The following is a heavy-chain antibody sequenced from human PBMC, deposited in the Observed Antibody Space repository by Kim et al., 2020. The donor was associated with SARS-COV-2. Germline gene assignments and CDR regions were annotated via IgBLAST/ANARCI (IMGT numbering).Heavy chain of an antibody. Sequence: ASVKVSCKASGYTFTSYGISWVRQAPGQGLEWMGWISAYNGNTNYAQKLQGRVTMTTDTSTSTAYMELRSLRSDDTAVYYCARVATDGDDFWSGYYFTGRYGMDVWGQGTTVTVSS. CDR3: ARVATDGDDFWSGYYFTGRYGMDV. J-gene: IGHJ6*02. CDR2: ISAYNGNT. D-gene: IGHD3-3*01. CDR1: GYTFTSYG. V-gene: IGHV1-18*01.